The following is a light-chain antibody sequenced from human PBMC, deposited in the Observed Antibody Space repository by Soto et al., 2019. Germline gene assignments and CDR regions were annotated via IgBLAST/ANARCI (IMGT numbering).Light chain of an antibody. Sequence: DIQMTQSPSTLSASVGDRVTITCRASQSSNNCLAWYNQKPEKAPKLLSYEASSLGTGVPSRFSGSGSGTEFTLTISSLQPDAFATYHCQKYAGYSATFGEGTKVEIK. CDR2: EAS. J-gene: IGKJ1*01. V-gene: IGKV1-5*03. CDR1: QSSNNC. CDR3: QKYAGYSAT.